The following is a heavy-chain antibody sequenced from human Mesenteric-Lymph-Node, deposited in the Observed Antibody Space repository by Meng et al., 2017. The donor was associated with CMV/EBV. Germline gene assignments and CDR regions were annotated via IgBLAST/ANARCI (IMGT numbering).Heavy chain of an antibody. D-gene: IGHD4-11*01. J-gene: IGHJ5*02. CDR3: ARDTNSGGATATSNWFDP. Sequence: ASVKVSCKTSGYTFTNYGITWVRQAPGQGPEWMGWISTYNGNTDYAQGFQGRVTLTRELSTSTVYMELRSLRSDDTAVYYCARDTNSGGATATSNWFDPWGQGTLVTVSS. V-gene: IGHV1-18*01. CDR2: ISTYNGNT. CDR1: GYTFTNYG.